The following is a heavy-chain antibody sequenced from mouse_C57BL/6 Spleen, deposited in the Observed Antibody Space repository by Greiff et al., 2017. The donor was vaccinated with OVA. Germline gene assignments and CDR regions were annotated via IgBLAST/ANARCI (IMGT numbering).Heavy chain of an antibody. Sequence: QVQLQPPGAELVRPGTSVKLSCKASGYTFTSYWMHWVKQRPGQGLEWIGVVDPSDSYTNYNQKFKGKATLTVDTSSSTAYMQLSSLTSEDSAVYYCARHDGYYLYFDYWGQGTTLTVSS. V-gene: IGHV1-59*01. J-gene: IGHJ2*01. CDR1: GYTFTSYW. D-gene: IGHD2-3*01. CDR2: VDPSDSYT. CDR3: ARHDGYYLYFDY.